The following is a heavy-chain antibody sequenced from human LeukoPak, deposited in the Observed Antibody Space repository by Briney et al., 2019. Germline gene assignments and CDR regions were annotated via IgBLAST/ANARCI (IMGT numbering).Heavy chain of an antibody. CDR3: VRVMGYCSDGSCYPRGVGYYYMDV. D-gene: IGHD2-15*01. CDR1: GFTFSSHW. CDR2: IKKDGSEK. V-gene: IGHV3-7*03. J-gene: IGHJ6*03. Sequence: GGSLRLSCAASGFTFSSHWMSWVRQAPGKGLEWVANIKKDGSEKYSVDAVKGRFTISRDNAKTSLYLQMNSLRAEDTALYYCVRVMGYCSDGSCYPRGVGYYYMDVWGKGTTVTIS.